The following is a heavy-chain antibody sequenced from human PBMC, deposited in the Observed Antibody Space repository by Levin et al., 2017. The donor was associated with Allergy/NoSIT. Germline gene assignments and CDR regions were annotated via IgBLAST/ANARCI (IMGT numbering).Heavy chain of an antibody. CDR2: INHNGSP. CDR1: GGSLSGYY. Sequence: SETLSLTCAVYGGSLSGYYWSWIRQPPGKGLEWIGDINHNGSPNYNPSLKSRVTISVDTSKNQFSLKLKSVTAAETAVYYCARVLYYYDGSGYANDAVDIWGQGTMVTVSS. D-gene: IGHD3-22*01. V-gene: IGHV4-34*01. CDR3: ARVLYYYDGSGYANDAVDI. J-gene: IGHJ3*02.